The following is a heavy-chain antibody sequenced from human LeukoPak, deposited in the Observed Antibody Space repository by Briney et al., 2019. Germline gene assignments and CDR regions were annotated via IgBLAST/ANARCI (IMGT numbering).Heavy chain of an antibody. CDR1: GFTFSSYA. CDR3: AKVRYDSSGYQSPYFDY. J-gene: IGHJ4*02. CDR2: ISGSGGST. D-gene: IGHD3-22*01. V-gene: IGHV3-23*01. Sequence: GGSLRLSCAASGFTFSSYAMSWVRQAPGKGLEWVSAISGSGGSTYYADSVKGRFTISRDNSKNTLYLQMNSLRAEDTAIYYCAKVRYDSSGYQSPYFDYWGQGTLVTVSS.